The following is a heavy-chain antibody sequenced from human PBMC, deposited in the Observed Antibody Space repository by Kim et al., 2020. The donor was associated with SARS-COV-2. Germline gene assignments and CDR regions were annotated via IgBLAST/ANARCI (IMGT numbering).Heavy chain of an antibody. Sequence: GGSLRLSCAASGFTFSSYEMNWVRQAPGKGLEWVSYISSSGSTIYYADSVKGRFTISRDNAKNSLYLQMNSLRAEDTAVYYCARECGAYYYGSGSYYIIPGLYEHCNGMDVWGQGTTVTVSS. CDR2: ISSSGSTI. CDR1: GFTFSSYE. J-gene: IGHJ6*02. CDR3: ARECGAYYYGSGSYYIIPGLYEHCNGMDV. D-gene: IGHD3-10*01. V-gene: IGHV3-48*03.